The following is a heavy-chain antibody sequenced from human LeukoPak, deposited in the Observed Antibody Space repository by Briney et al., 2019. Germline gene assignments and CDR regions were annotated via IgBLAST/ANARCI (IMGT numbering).Heavy chain of an antibody. V-gene: IGHV3-7*01. CDR2: INQDASEI. CDR1: GFTFSTYW. J-gene: IGHJ4*02. CDR3: ATDRDNSDWQKRFDS. Sequence: GGSLRLSCAASGFTFSTYWMNWYRQAPGKGLEWVGNINQDASEINYVDSVRGRFTISRDNARNSLHLQMNSLRAEDTAVYYCATDRDNSDWQKRFDSWGQGTLVTVSS. D-gene: IGHD2-21*02.